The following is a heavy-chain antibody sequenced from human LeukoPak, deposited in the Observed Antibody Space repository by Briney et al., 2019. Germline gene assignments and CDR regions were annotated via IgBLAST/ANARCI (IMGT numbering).Heavy chain of an antibody. D-gene: IGHD3-3*01. CDR1: GYTFASYG. Sequence: VASVKVSCKASGYTFASYGISWVRQAPGQGLEWMGWISAYNGNTNYAQKFQGRLTMTTDTSTSIAYMELKSLRSNDTAVYYCAKCVSAYWSENWGQGTLVTVSS. CDR3: AKCVSAYWSEN. J-gene: IGHJ4*02. CDR2: ISAYNGNT. V-gene: IGHV1-18*01.